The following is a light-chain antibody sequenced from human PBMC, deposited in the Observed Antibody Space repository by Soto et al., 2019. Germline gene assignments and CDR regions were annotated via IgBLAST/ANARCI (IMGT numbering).Light chain of an antibody. CDR1: QSISSY. J-gene: IGKJ2*01. CDR2: AAS. CDR3: QQSYSTQYA. Sequence: DIQMTQSPSSLSASVGDRVTITCRASQSISSYLNWYQQKPGKAPKVLIYAASTLQSGVPSRFSGSGSGTDFTLTISSLQPEDFATYYYQQSYSTQYAFGQGTKLEIK. V-gene: IGKV1-39*01.